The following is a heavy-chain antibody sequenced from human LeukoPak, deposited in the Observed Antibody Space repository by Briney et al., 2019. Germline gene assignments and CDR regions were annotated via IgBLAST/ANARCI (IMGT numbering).Heavy chain of an antibody. Sequence: GGSLRLSCSASGFTFSSYVVHWVRQAPGKGLEYVSAISSNGGSTYYADSVKGRFTISRDNSKNTLYLQMGSLRAEDTAVYYCVKAGGDGDYLVYWGQGTLVTVSS. J-gene: IGHJ4*02. D-gene: IGHD4-17*01. V-gene: IGHV3-64D*06. CDR1: GFTFSSYV. CDR3: VKAGGDGDYLVY. CDR2: ISSNGGST.